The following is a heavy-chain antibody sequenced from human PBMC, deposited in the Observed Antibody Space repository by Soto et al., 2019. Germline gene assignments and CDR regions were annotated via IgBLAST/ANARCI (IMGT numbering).Heavy chain of an antibody. V-gene: IGHV3-74*01. J-gene: IGHJ4*02. CDR2: INTDGSGT. CDR3: ARDRRGPQHYFVY. CDR1: GFTFSSYS. D-gene: IGHD6-6*01. Sequence: PGGSLRLSCAASGFTFSSYSMNWVRQAPGEGLVWVSRINTDGSGTTYADSVKGRFTISRDNAKNMVYLQMNSLRAEDTAVYYCARDRRGPQHYFVYWGLGNMVIVSS.